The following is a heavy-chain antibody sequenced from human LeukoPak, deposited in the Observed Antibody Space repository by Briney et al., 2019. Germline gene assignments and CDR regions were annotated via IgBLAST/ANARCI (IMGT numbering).Heavy chain of an antibody. J-gene: IGHJ3*02. CDR2: IFSGGTT. D-gene: IGHD3-16*01. Sequence: GGSLRLSCVVSGFAVSNNYMNWVRQTPGKGLEWVSVIFSGGTTYYADAVKGRFTISRDTSTNTLHLHMNSLRVEDTALYYCVRSQRQGEPDAFDIWGQGTMVTVSS. V-gene: IGHV3-53*01. CDR1: GFAVSNNY. CDR3: VRSQRQGEPDAFDI.